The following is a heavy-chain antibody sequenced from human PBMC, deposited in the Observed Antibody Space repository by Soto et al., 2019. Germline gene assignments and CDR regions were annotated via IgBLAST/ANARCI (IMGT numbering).Heavy chain of an antibody. J-gene: IGHJ4*02. CDR2: INHRGST. D-gene: IGHD6-6*01. V-gene: IGHV4-34*01. CDR3: ARGPISSIAAYFDY. CDR1: GGSFSGYY. Sequence: SETLSLTCAVYGGSFSGYYWSWIRQPPGKGLEWIGEINHRGSTNYNPSLKSLVTISQETSKNQFSLKPSSVTAADTAVYYCARGPISSIAAYFDYWGQGTLVTVSS.